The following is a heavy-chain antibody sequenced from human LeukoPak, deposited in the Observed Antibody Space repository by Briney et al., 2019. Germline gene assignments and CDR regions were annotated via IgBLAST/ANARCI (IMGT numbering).Heavy chain of an antibody. V-gene: IGHV3-7*03. CDR2: IKQDGSEK. CDR1: GFTFSSYW. Sequence: GGSLRLSCAASGFTFSSYWVSWVRQAPGRGLEWVANIKQDGSEKYYVDSVKGRFTISRDNAKNTLYLQMNSLRAGDTAVYYCAKAANEWELLAGYFDYWGQGTLVTVSS. D-gene: IGHD1-26*01. J-gene: IGHJ4*02. CDR3: AKAANEWELLAGYFDY.